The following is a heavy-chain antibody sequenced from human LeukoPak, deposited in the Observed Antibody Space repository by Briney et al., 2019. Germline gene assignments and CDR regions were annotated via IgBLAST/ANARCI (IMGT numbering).Heavy chain of an antibody. CDR2: ISGSGGST. Sequence: GGSLRLSCAASGFTFSSYAMSRVRQAPGKGLEWVSAISGSGGSTYYADSVKGRFTISRDNSKNTLYLQMNSLRAEDTAVYYCAKDYWPRVGYCSSTSCYGLGLDAFDIWGQGTMVTVSS. J-gene: IGHJ3*02. CDR1: GFTFSSYA. D-gene: IGHD2-2*01. CDR3: AKDYWPRVGYCSSTSCYGLGLDAFDI. V-gene: IGHV3-23*01.